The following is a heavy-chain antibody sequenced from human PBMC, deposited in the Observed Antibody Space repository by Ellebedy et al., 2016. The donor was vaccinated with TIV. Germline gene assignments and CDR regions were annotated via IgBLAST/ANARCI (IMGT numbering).Heavy chain of an antibody. CDR2: IRYDGSIK. J-gene: IGHJ4*02. D-gene: IGHD1-26*01. Sequence: GESLKISCAASGFAFDNSGMHWVRQAPGKGLEWVAFIRYDGSIKWYVDSVKGRFTISRDNSKYTLDLQMNSLGADDTAVYYCAKACMGGMYDPFDYWGQGTLVTVSS. CDR3: AKACMGGMYDPFDY. CDR1: GFAFDNSG. V-gene: IGHV3-30*02.